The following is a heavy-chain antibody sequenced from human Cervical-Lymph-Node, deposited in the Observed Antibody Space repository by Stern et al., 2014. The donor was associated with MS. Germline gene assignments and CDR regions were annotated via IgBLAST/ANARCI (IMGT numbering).Heavy chain of an antibody. Sequence: VQLVQSGADVKKPGYSVRVSCKASGGVSWLRQAAGQGLEWMLCILPPVGTTHYAQRFQCRLTITADTSANTPFMELSSLRSDDTAVYYCATGSGDNWFDPWGQGTLVSVSS. CDR3: ATGSGDNWFDP. CDR2: ILPPVGTT. D-gene: IGHD3-10*01. CDR1: GG. V-gene: IGHV1-69*06. J-gene: IGHJ5*02.